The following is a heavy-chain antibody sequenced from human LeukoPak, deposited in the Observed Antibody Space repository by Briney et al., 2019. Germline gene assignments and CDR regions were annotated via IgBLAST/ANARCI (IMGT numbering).Heavy chain of an antibody. CDR2: IYYSGST. D-gene: IGHD2-2*01. J-gene: IGHJ6*02. Sequence: PSETLSLTCAVSTDSISSHYWSWIRQPPGKGLEWIGYIYYSGSTNYNPSLKSRATISVDTSKNQFSLKLSSVTAADTAVYYCARGVVPAAMSYYYYYGMDVWGQGTTVTVSS. CDR3: ARGVVPAAMSYYYYYGMDV. V-gene: IGHV4-59*11. CDR1: TDSISSHY.